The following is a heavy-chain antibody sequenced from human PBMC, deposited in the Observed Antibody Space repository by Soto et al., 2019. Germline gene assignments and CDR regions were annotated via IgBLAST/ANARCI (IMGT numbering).Heavy chain of an antibody. Sequence: PGGSLRLSCAAAGFTFSSYAMSWVRQAPGKGLEWVSAISGSGGSTYYADSVKGRFTISRDNSKNTLYLQMNSLRAEDTAVYYCARKYYYDSSGYYYWAVSFDYWGQGTLVTVSS. D-gene: IGHD3-22*01. J-gene: IGHJ4*02. CDR3: ARKYYYDSSGYYYWAVSFDY. CDR1: GFTFSSYA. CDR2: ISGSGGST. V-gene: IGHV3-23*01.